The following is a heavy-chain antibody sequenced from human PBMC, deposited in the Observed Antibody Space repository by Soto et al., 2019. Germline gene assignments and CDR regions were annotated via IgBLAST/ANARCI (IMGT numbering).Heavy chain of an antibody. CDR3: ARPIVPHAEVDAFDI. V-gene: IGHV5-51*01. CDR2: IYPGDSDT. J-gene: IGHJ3*02. CDR1: GYSFTSYW. Sequence: GESLKISCKGSGYSFTSYWIGWVRQMPGKGLEWMGIIYPGDSDTRYSPSFQGQVTISADKSISTAYLQWSSLKASDTAMYYCARPIVPHAEVDAFDIWGQGTMVTVSS. D-gene: IGHD2-8*01.